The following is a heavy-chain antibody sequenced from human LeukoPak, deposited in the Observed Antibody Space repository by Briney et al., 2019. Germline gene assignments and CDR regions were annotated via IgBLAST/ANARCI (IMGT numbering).Heavy chain of an antibody. CDR1: GFTFDDYA. Sequence: GGSLRLSCAASGFTFDDYAMHWVRQAPGKGLEWVSGISWDSVSKGYADSVKGRFTISRDNAYNSLYLQMNSLRAEDTALYYCANSAYYNDSSGYLGDAFDIWGHGTMVTVSS. CDR3: ANSAYYNDSSGYLGDAFDI. CDR2: ISWDSVSK. D-gene: IGHD3-22*01. V-gene: IGHV3-9*01. J-gene: IGHJ3*02.